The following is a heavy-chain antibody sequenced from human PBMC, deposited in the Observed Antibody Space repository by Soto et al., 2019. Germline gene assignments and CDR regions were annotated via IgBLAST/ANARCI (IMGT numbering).Heavy chain of an antibody. Sequence: PSETLSLTCTVSGGSISSGGYYWSWIRQHPGKGLEWIGYIYYSGSTYYNPSLKSRVTISVDTSKNQFSLKLSSVTAADTAVYYCATNPKVGYCSSKRCEPTDAFDIWGQGTMVTVSS. CDR1: GGSISSGGYY. J-gene: IGHJ3*02. V-gene: IGHV4-31*03. CDR3: ATNPKVGYCSSKRCEPTDAFDI. D-gene: IGHD2-2*01. CDR2: IYYSGST.